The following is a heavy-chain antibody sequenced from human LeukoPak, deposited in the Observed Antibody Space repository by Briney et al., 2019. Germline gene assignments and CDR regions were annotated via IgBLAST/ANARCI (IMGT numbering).Heavy chain of an antibody. D-gene: IGHD6-19*01. V-gene: IGHV1-69*01. Sequence: GSSVKVSCKASGGTFSSYAISWVRQAPGQGIEWMGGIIPIFGTANYAQKFQGRVTITADESTSTAYMELSSLRSGDTAVYYCARSAYSSGWYAFDYWGQGTLVTVSS. CDR1: GGTFSSYA. CDR2: IIPIFGTA. J-gene: IGHJ4*02. CDR3: ARSAYSSGWYAFDY.